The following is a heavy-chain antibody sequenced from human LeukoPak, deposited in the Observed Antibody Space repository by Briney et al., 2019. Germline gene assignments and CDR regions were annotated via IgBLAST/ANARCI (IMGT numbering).Heavy chain of an antibody. D-gene: IGHD3-10*01. CDR1: CASISNYY. Sequence: SETLSLTCTVSCASISNYYGSWLRHPPGEGLEWIGYIYYSGSTNYNPSLNSRVTISVDKSKSQLSLKLSSVTAADTAVYYCARDRGYLDGFDIWGQGTMVTVSS. CDR2: IYYSGST. V-gene: IGHV4-59*01. J-gene: IGHJ3*02. CDR3: ARDRGYLDGFDI.